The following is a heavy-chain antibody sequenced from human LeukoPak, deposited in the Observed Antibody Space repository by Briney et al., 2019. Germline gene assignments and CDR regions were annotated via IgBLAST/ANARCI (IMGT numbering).Heavy chain of an antibody. CDR2: INHSGST. Sequence: SETLSLTCAVYGGSFSGYYWSWIRQPPGKGLEWIGEINHSGSTNYNPSLKSRVTLSADTSKNQFSLKLSSVTAADTAVYYCARQSQVGYGEVWFDPWGQGTLVTVSS. D-gene: IGHD4-17*01. CDR3: ARQSQVGYGEVWFDP. J-gene: IGHJ5*02. CDR1: GGSFSGYY. V-gene: IGHV4-34*01.